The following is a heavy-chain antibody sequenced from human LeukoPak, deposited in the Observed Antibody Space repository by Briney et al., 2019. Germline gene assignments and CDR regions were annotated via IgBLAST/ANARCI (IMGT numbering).Heavy chain of an antibody. CDR2: ISGSGGST. Sequence: GGSLRLSCAASGFTFSSYAMSWVRQAPGKGLEWVSAISGSGGSTYYADSVKGRFTISRDNSKNTLYLQMNSLRAEDTAVYYCAKVYQEYYYDSSGYFSKWGQGTLVTVPS. J-gene: IGHJ4*02. CDR1: GFTFSSYA. D-gene: IGHD3-22*01. CDR3: AKVYQEYYYDSSGYFSK. V-gene: IGHV3-23*01.